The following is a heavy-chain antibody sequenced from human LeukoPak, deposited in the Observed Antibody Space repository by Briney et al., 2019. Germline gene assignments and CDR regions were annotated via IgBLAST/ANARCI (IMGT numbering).Heavy chain of an antibody. CDR2: IGPTGTDR. CDR3: ATETIGRHYDY. V-gene: IGHV3-21*01. Sequence: GGSLRLSCAASGFTFSSCGFNWVRQAPGKGLEWVSSIGPTGTDRYYADSVRGRFTISRDNAKNSMYLQMDSLRDEDTAVYYCATETIGRHYDYWGQGTLLTVFS. J-gene: IGHJ4*02. D-gene: IGHD1-14*01. CDR1: GFTFSSCG.